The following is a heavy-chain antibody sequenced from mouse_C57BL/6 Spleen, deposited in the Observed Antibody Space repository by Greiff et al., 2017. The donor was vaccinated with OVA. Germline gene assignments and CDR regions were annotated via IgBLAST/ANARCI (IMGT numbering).Heavy chain of an antibody. CDR3: ARGRGSVAMDY. CDR2: IDPSDSYT. D-gene: IGHD1-1*01. V-gene: IGHV1-69*01. J-gene: IGHJ4*01. Sequence: VQLQQPGAELVMPGASVKLSCKASGYTFTSYWMHWVKQRPGQGLEWIGEIDPSDSYTNYNQKFKGKSTLTVDKSSSTAYMQLSSLTSEDSAVYYCARGRGSVAMDYWGQGTSVTVSS. CDR1: GYTFTSYW.